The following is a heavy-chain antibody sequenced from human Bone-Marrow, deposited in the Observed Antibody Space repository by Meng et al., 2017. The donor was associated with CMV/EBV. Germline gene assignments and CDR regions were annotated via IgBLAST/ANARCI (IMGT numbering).Heavy chain of an antibody. CDR1: GGSISSYY. V-gene: IGHV4-59*01. J-gene: IGHJ6*02. Sequence: SETLSLTCTVSGGSISSYYWSWIRQPPGKGLEWIGYIYYSGSTNYNPSLKSRVTISVDTSKNQFSLKLSSVTAADTAGYYCARDSVRYWSSTSCYVGMDVWGQGTTVTVSS. D-gene: IGHD2-2*01. CDR3: ARDSVRYWSSTSCYVGMDV. CDR2: IYYSGST.